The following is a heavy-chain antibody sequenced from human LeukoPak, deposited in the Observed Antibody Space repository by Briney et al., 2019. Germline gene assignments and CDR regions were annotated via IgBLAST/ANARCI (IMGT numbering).Heavy chain of an antibody. CDR3: ARGGGLDV. CDR2: INHNGNVN. CDR1: GFTFSSYW. Sequence: RGGSLRLSCAASGFTFSSYWMNGARQAPGKGLEWVASINHNGNVNYYVDSVKGRFTISRDNAKNSLYLQMSNLRAEDTAVYFCARGGGLDVWGQGATVTVSS. J-gene: IGHJ6*02. D-gene: IGHD3-16*01. V-gene: IGHV3-7*03.